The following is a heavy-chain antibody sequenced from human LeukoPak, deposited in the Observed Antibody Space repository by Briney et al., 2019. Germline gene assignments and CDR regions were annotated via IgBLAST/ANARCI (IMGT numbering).Heavy chain of an antibody. Sequence: SETLSLTCAVYGGSFRGYYWSWIRQPPWKGREWVGEIIHCGSPTYNPSLKSRVTISVDTSKNQFSLKLSSVTAADTAVYYCARGLIVVVVAATRDAFDIWGQGTMVTVSS. CDR1: GGSFRGYY. V-gene: IGHV4-34*01. CDR3: ARGLIVVVVAATRDAFDI. CDR2: IIHCGSP. D-gene: IGHD2-15*01. J-gene: IGHJ3*02.